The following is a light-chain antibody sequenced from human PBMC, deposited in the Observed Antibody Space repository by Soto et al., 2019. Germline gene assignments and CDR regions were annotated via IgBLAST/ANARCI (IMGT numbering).Light chain of an antibody. V-gene: IGKV2-30*01. Sequence: DVAMTQSPLSLPVTLGQPASISCRSSQALVYTDGDTYLNWFHQRPGQAPRRLIYKVSNRDSGVPDRFSGGGSGTDFTLKIDRVEAEDVGVYYCMQGTYWPPTIGGGTTVEIK. CDR1: QALVYTDGDTY. J-gene: IGKJ4*02. CDR3: MQGTYWPPT. CDR2: KVS.